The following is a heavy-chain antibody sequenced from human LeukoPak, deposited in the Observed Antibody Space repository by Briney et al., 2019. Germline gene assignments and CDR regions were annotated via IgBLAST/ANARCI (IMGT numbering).Heavy chain of an antibody. V-gene: IGHV1-2*02. CDR2: INPNSGGT. J-gene: IGHJ3*02. D-gene: IGHD2-21*02. CDR3: ARGRGGDPPRQAFDI. Sequence: GASVKVSCKASGYTFTGYYMHWVRQAPGQGLEWMGWINPNSGGTNYAQKFQGRVTMTRDTSISTAYMELSRLRSDDTAVYYCARGRGGDPPRQAFDIWGQGTWSPSLQ. CDR1: GYTFTGYY.